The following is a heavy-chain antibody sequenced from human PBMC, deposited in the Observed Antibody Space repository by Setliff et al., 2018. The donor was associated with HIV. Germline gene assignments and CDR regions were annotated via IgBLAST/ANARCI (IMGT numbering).Heavy chain of an antibody. CDR1: GGSVSGYY. CDR3: ARFARDPTD. V-gene: IGHV4-34*10. J-gene: IGHJ4*02. Sequence: SETLSLTCAVYGGSVSGYYWSWIRQPPGRGLEYLGYIYYSGDSNYSPSLKSRLSMPLDASTSQFSLRLNSLTAADTAMYYCARFARDPTDWGRGILVTVSS. CDR2: IYYSGDS.